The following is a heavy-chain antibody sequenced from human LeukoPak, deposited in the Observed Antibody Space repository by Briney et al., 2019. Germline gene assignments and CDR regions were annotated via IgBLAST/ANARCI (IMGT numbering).Heavy chain of an antibody. Sequence: GGSLRLSCSASGFTFSSDYMSWVRQAPGKGLAWLSVIYSGGSTYYADSVKGRFTISRDNSKNTVYLQMNSLRVEDTAVYYCTRGGSVPATRSFDYWGQGTLVTVSS. J-gene: IGHJ4*02. V-gene: IGHV3-66*01. CDR2: IYSGGST. CDR3: TRGGSVPATRSFDY. CDR1: GFTFSSDY. D-gene: IGHD6-19*01.